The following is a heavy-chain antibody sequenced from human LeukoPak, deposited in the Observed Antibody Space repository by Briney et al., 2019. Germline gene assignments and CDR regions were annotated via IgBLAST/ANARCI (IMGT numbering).Heavy chain of an antibody. Sequence: GGSLRLSCEVSGFSLRNYAMNWVRQAPGKGLEWVSAISGSGGSTYYADSVKGRFTISRDNSKNTLYLQMNSLRAEDTAVYYCAARITMVRGVQYWGQGTLVTVSS. V-gene: IGHV3-23*01. J-gene: IGHJ4*02. CDR3: AARITMVRGVQY. CDR2: ISGSGGST. D-gene: IGHD3-10*01. CDR1: GFSLRNYA.